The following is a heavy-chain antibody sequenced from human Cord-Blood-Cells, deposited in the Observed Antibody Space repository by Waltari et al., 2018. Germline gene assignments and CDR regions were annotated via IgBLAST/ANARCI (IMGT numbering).Heavy chain of an antibody. CDR3: AGGGAYYDILCGYYY. V-gene: IGHV4-34*01. Sequence: QVQLHQWGAGLLKPWETLSLTCAVYGGSFSGYYWSWIRQPPGKGLDWIGESNHSGRTNYYPTRTRRVTISVATYKTQFSLKLSSVTAADADVDYCAGGGAYYDILCGYYYWGQGTLVTVSS. D-gene: IGHD3-9*01. CDR1: GGSFSGYY. CDR2: SNHSGRT. J-gene: IGHJ4*02.